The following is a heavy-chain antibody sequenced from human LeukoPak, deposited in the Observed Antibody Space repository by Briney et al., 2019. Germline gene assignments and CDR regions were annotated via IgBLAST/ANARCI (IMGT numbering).Heavy chain of an antibody. J-gene: IGHJ3*02. Sequence: SETLSLTCTVSGGSISSYYWSWIRQPPGKGLEWIGYIYYSGSTNYNPSLKSRVAISVDTSKNQFSLKLSSVTAADTAMYYCARDRYGDYPDAFDIWGQGTMVTVSS. D-gene: IGHD4-17*01. CDR2: IYYSGST. CDR3: ARDRYGDYPDAFDI. V-gene: IGHV4-59*01. CDR1: GGSISSYY.